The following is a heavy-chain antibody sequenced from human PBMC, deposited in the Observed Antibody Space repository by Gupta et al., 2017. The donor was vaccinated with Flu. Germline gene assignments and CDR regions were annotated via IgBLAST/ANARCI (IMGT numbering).Heavy chain of an antibody. V-gene: IGHV4-39*01. J-gene: IGHJ3*02. Sequence: QLQLQESGPGLVKPSETLSLTCTVSGGSISSSSYYWGWIRQPPGKGLEWIGSIYYSGSTYYNPSLKSRVTISVDTSKNQFSLKLSSVTAADTAVYYCARQALGGSIAARLFAFDIWGQGTMVTVSS. CDR3: ARQALGGSIAARLFAFDI. CDR1: GGSISSSSYY. D-gene: IGHD6-6*01. CDR2: IYYSGST.